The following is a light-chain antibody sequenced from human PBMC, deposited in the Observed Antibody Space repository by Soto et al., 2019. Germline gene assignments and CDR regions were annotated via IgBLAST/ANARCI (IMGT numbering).Light chain of an antibody. CDR1: SSDVGGYTY. Sequence: QSALTQPPSASGSPGQSVTISCTGTSSDVGGYTYVSWYQQHPGKAPKLLIHDVTERPSGVPDRFSGSRSDSTASLTVSGLQAEDEADYYCSSYAGNDIVLFGGETKLTVL. V-gene: IGLV2-8*01. CDR2: DVT. J-gene: IGLJ2*01. CDR3: SSYAGNDIVL.